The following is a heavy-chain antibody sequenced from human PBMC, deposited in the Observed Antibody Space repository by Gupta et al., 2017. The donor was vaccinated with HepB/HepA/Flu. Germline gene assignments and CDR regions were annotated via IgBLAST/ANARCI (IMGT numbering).Heavy chain of an antibody. CDR1: GGSISSGTYY. CDR2: IRYSGNT. Sequence: QVQLQESGPGLVKPSQTLSLTCTVSGGSISSGTYYWSWIRQHPGKGLEWIGHIRYSGNTYTNPSLKSRINISVDTSENQFSLKLTSVTAADTALYYCAREVAPTYYMDVWGKGTTVTVSS. J-gene: IGHJ6*03. CDR3: AREVAPTYYMDV. V-gene: IGHV4-31*03. D-gene: IGHD1-26*01.